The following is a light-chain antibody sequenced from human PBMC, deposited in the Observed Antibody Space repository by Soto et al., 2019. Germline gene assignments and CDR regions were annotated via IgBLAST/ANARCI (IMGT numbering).Light chain of an antibody. J-gene: IGLJ1*01. Sequence: QSALTQPRSVSGSPGQSVTISCTGTSSDVGGYNYVSWYQQHPGTAPKLMIYDVSMRPSGVPDRFSGSKSGNTASLTISGLQADDEADYYCCSYAGSYTLYVFGTGTKVTVL. V-gene: IGLV2-11*01. CDR2: DVS. CDR3: CSYAGSYTLYV. CDR1: SSDVGGYNY.